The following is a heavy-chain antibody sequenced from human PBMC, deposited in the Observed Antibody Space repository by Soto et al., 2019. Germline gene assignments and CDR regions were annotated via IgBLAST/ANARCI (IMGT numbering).Heavy chain of an antibody. CDR2: IYHSGST. Sequence: PSETLSLTCAVSSGSISSSNWWSWVRQPPGKGLEWIGEIYHSGSTNYNPSLKSRVTISVDTSKNQFSLKLSSVTAADTAVYYCASGLCSGGSCHRYGDYGMDVWGQGTTVTVSS. CDR3: ASGLCSGGSCHRYGDYGMDV. D-gene: IGHD2-15*01. CDR1: SGSISSSNW. V-gene: IGHV4-4*02. J-gene: IGHJ6*02.